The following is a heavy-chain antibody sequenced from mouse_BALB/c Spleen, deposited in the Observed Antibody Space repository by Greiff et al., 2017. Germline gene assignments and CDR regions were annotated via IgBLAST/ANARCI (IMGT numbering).Heavy chain of an antibody. J-gene: IGHJ1*01. V-gene: IGHV1-4*01. D-gene: IGHD1-1*01. CDR2: INPSSGYT. Sequence: QVQLKQSGAELARPGASVKMSCKASGYTFTSYTMHWVKQRPGQGLEWIGYINPSSGYTNYNQKFKDKATLTADKSSSTAYMQLSSLTSEDSAVYYCARSNYGYGYFDVWGAGTTVTVSS. CDR1: GYTFTSYT. CDR3: ARSNYGYGYFDV.